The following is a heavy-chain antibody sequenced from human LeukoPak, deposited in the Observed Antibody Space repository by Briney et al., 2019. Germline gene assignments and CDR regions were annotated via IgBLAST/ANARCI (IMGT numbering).Heavy chain of an antibody. J-gene: IGHJ4*02. CDR2: IYYSEST. CDR3: ARELYCSGGSCYAISAFDY. CDR1: GGSISSYY. D-gene: IGHD2-15*01. Sequence: KASETLSLACTVSGGSISSYYWSWIRQPPGKGLEWIGYIYYSESTNYNPSLKSRVTISVDTSKNQFSLKLSSVTAADTALYYCARELYCSGGSCYAISAFDYWGQGTLVTVSS. V-gene: IGHV4-59*12.